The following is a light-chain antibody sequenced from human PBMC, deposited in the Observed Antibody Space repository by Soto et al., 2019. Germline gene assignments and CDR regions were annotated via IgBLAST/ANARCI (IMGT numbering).Light chain of an antibody. CDR1: QSLLHSNGYYS. J-gene: IGKJ3*01. V-gene: IGKV2-28*01. CDR2: LGS. CDR3: IQALQTPPI. Sequence: IVMTQSPLSLPVTPGEPASISCRSSQSLLHSNGYYSLDWYLQRPGQSPQLLIFLGSSRASVVPDRFSGSGSGTHFTLKISRVAAEDVGIFYFIQALQTPPIFGSGTQVPIK.